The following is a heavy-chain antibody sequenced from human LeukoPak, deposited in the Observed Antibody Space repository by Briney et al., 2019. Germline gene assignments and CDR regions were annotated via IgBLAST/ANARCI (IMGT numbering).Heavy chain of an antibody. D-gene: IGHD6-25*01. J-gene: IGHJ4*02. Sequence: QPGGSLRLSCAASGFTFSSFAMSWVRPTPVQGLEWVSAISGNGGSTYYADSVKGRFTISRDNSKNTLYFQMNSLKTEDTAIYYCARDSGDFDYWGQGTLVTVSS. CDR2: ISGNGGST. CDR3: ARDSGDFDY. CDR1: GFTFSSFA. V-gene: IGHV3-23*01.